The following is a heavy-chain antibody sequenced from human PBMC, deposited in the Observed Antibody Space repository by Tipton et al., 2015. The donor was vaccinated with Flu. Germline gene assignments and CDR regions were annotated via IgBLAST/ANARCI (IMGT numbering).Heavy chain of an antibody. CDR3: GRLVSCSTTCYFDY. Sequence: TLSLTCSVSGGSISSTNYFWVWVRQPPGKGLEWIGSINYSGTTYYHSSLMSRVAISIDTSKNQFFLRVTSATAADTAVYYCGRLVSCSTTCYFDYWGQGTLVTVSS. CDR1: GGSISSTNYF. CDR2: INYSGTT. J-gene: IGHJ4*01. V-gene: IGHV4-39*01. D-gene: IGHD2-2*01.